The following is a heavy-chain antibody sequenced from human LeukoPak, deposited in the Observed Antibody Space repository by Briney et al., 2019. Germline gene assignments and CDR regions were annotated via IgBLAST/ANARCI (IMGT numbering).Heavy chain of an antibody. CDR2: IYPGDSET. CDR3: TRQAVPAAGGDY. Sequence: GESLKISCKGSGYRFTTYWIGWVRQMPGKGLEWTGIIYPGDSETRYSPSFQGQVTISADKSISTAYLQWSSLKASDTAMYYCTRQAVPAAGGDYWGQGTPVTVSS. J-gene: IGHJ4*02. D-gene: IGHD2-2*01. CDR1: GYRFTTYW. V-gene: IGHV5-51*01.